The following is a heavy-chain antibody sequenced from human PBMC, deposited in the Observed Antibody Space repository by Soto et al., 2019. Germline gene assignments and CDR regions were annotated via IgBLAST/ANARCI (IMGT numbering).Heavy chain of an antibody. D-gene: IGHD3-3*01. CDR3: AKEMRNDFWSGYYWAFDI. J-gene: IGHJ3*02. Sequence: HPGGSLRLSCAASGFTFSSYAMNWVRQAPGKGLEWVSAISGTGGSTYYADSVKGRFTVSRDNSKNTLYLQMNNLRAEDTAVYYCAKEMRNDFWSGYYWAFDIWGQGTLVTVSS. V-gene: IGHV3-23*01. CDR1: GFTFSSYA. CDR2: ISGTGGST.